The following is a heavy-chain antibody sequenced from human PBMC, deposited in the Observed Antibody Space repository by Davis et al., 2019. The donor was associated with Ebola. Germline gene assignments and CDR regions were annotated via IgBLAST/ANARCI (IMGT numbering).Heavy chain of an antibody. CDR2: INHSGST. CDR1: GGSFSTYY. D-gene: IGHD6-13*01. V-gene: IGHV4-34*01. J-gene: IGHJ5*02. Sequence: SETLSLTCAVYGGSFSTYYWSWIRQPPGKGLEWIGEINHSGSTNYNPSLKSRVTISVDTSKNQFSLKLTSVTAADTAVYYCARGFINFGRAGIAAVGTWWFDPWGQGTLVTVSS. CDR3: ARGFINFGRAGIAAVGTWWFDP.